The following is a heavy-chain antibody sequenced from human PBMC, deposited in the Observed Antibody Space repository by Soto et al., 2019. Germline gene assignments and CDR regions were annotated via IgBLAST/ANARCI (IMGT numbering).Heavy chain of an antibody. CDR3: ARVSSSSWHEAFDY. Sequence: QVQLQQSGPGLVKPSQTLSLTCAISGDSVSSNSAAWNWIRQSPSRGLEWLGRTYYRSKWYNDYAVSVKSRITTNPVASKNQFSLQLNSVTPEDTAVYYCARVSSSSWHEAFDYWGQGTLVTVSS. V-gene: IGHV6-1*01. J-gene: IGHJ4*02. CDR1: GDSVSSNSAA. D-gene: IGHD6-13*01. CDR2: TYYRSKWYN.